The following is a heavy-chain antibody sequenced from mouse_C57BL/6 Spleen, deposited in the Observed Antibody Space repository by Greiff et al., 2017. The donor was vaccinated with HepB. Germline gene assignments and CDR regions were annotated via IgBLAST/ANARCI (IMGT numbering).Heavy chain of an antibody. Sequence: QVQLQQSGAELVRPGASVTLSCKASGYTFTDYEMHWVKQTPVHGLEWIGAIDPETGGTAYNQKFKGKAILTADKSSSTAYMELRSLTSEDSAVYYCTRSLYYSNYPFFDYWGQGTTLTVSS. J-gene: IGHJ2*01. CDR3: TRSLYYSNYPFFDY. CDR2: IDPETGGT. V-gene: IGHV1-15*01. CDR1: GYTFTDYE. D-gene: IGHD2-5*01.